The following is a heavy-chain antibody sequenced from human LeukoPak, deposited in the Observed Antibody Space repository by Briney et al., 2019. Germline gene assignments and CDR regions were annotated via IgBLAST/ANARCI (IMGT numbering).Heavy chain of an antibody. CDR2: ISGSGGST. V-gene: IGHV3-23*01. D-gene: IGHD4-23*01. J-gene: IGHJ5*02. CDR3: AKEPRGGNSGGWFDP. Sequence: GGSLRLSCAASGFTFSSYAMSWVRQAPGKGLEWVSAISGSGGSTYYADSVKGRFTISRDNSKNTLYLQMNSLRVEDTAVYYCAKEPRGGNSGGWFDPWGQGTLVTVSS. CDR1: GFTFSSYA.